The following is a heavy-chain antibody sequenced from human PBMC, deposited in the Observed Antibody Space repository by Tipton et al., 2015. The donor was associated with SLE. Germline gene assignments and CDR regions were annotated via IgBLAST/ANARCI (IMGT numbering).Heavy chain of an antibody. CDR3: ASTPSEKWSSNLFDP. D-gene: IGHD3-10*01. J-gene: IGHJ5*02. CDR1: GGSISSHF. Sequence: TLSLTCSVSGGSISSHFWIWIRQSPGKGLEWIGYIQGGTMYNPSLKSRVAISIDTSKSQFSLKLNSVTIADTAVYYCASTPSEKWSSNLFDPWGQGTLVTVSS. V-gene: IGHV4-59*11. CDR2: IQGGT.